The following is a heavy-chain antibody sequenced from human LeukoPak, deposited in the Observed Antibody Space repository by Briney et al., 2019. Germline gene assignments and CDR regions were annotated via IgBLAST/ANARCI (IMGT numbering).Heavy chain of an antibody. CDR1: GYTFTGYY. J-gene: IGHJ6*03. CDR3: ARELIVGATVSLMYYYYMDV. D-gene: IGHD1-26*01. CDR2: INPNSGGT. Sequence: GASVKVSCKASGYTFTGYYMHWVRQAPGQGLEWMGWINPNSGGTNYAQKFQGRVTMTRDTSISTAYMELSRLKSDDTAVYYCARELIVGATVSLMYYYYMDVWGKGTTVTVSS. V-gene: IGHV1-2*02.